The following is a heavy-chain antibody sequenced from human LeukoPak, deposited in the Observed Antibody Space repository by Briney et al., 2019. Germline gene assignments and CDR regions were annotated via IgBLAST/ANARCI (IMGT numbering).Heavy chain of an antibody. CDR1: GFTFSSYA. D-gene: IGHD3-22*01. CDR2: ISGSGGST. CDR3: AKDGVCYYDSSGYCFDP. J-gene: IGHJ5*02. Sequence: GGSLRLSCAASGFTFSSYAVSWVRQAPGKGLEWVSAISGSGGSTYYADSVKGRFTISRDNSKNTLYLQMNSLRAEDTAVYYCAKDGVCYYDSSGYCFDPWGQGTLVTVSS. V-gene: IGHV3-23*01.